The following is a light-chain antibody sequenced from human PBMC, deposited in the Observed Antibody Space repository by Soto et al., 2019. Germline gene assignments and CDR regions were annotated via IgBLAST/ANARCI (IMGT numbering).Light chain of an antibody. V-gene: IGLV2-14*03. CDR3: SSYSGSSTLVV. Sequence: QSALTQPASVSGSPGQSIAISCTGTSSDVGGYNFVSWYQQHPGKAPKLMIYNVSNQPSGVSNRSSGSKSGNTASLTISGLPAEDEADYSYSSYSGSSTLVVFGGGTKLTVL. CDR2: NVS. J-gene: IGLJ2*01. CDR1: SSDVGGYNF.